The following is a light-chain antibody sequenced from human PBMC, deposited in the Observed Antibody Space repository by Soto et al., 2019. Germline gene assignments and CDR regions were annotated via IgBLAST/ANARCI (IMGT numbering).Light chain of an antibody. CDR2: DAS. CDR1: QSISSW. Sequence: DIQMTQSPSTLSASVGDRVTITCRASQSISSWLAWYQQKPGKAPKLLIYDASSLESGVPSRFSGSGSAKEFTLTIRSLQPDDFATYYCQQYNNYWTFGQGTRVEIK. J-gene: IGKJ1*01. CDR3: QQYNNYWT. V-gene: IGKV1-5*01.